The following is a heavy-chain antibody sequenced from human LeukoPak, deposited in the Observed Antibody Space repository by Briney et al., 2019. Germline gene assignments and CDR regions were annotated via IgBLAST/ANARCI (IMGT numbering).Heavy chain of an antibody. CDR3: ARAYSSGWYYLDY. Sequence: GGSLRLSCVVSGIPFSDYYMNWIRQAPGKGLEWISYISSSSSYTDYADSVKGRFTISRDNAKSALYLQMNSLRDEDTAVYYCARAYSSGWYYLDYWGQGTLVTVSS. CDR1: GIPFSDYY. J-gene: IGHJ4*02. CDR2: ISSSSSYT. V-gene: IGHV3-11*06. D-gene: IGHD6-19*01.